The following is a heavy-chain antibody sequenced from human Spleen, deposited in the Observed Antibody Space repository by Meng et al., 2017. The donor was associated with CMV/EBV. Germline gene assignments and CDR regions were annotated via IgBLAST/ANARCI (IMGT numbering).Heavy chain of an antibody. CDR2: IYPGDSDT. CDR3: ARLRVETDYGYNNWFDL. CDR1: GYTFIGYW. J-gene: IGHJ5*02. D-gene: IGHD4-17*01. V-gene: IGHV5-51*01. Sequence: GESLKISCQGSGYTFIGYWSGWVRQMPGKGLEWRGIIYPGDSDTRDSPSFQGHVTISADQSISTAYLQWSSLKASDTGIYYCARLRVETDYGYNNWFDLWGQGTLVTVSS.